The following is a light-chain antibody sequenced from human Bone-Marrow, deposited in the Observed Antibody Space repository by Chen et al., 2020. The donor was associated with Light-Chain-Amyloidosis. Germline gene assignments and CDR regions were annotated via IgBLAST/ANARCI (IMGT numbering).Light chain of an antibody. CDR3: QSADSSGTYEVI. CDR1: DLPTKY. J-gene: IGLJ2*01. Sequence: SYELTQPPSVSVSPVQTARITCSGDDLPTKYAYWYQQKPGQAPVLVIHRATERPSGISGRFAGSSSGTTATLTISGVQAEDEADFHCQSADSSGTYEVIFGGGTKLTVL. CDR2: RAT. V-gene: IGLV3-25*03.